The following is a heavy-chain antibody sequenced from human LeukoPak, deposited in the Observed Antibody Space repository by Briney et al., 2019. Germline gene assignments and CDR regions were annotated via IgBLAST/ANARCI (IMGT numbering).Heavy chain of an antibody. CDR1: GYTFTSYY. Sequence: GASVKVSCKASGYTFTSYYMHWVRQAPGQGLEWMGIINPSGGGTSYAQKFQGRVTMTRDTSKNQFSLKLSSVTAADTAVYYCARKRGYSYGPFDYWGQGTLVTVSS. V-gene: IGHV1-46*01. J-gene: IGHJ4*02. D-gene: IGHD5-18*01. CDR2: INPSGGGT. CDR3: ARKRGYSYGPFDY.